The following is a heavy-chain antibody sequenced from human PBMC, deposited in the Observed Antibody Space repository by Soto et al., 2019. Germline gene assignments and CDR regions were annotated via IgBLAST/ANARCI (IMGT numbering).Heavy chain of an antibody. J-gene: IGHJ4*02. Sequence: RASVKVSCKASNYTFNTYGISWVRQAPGQGLEWMGWISTSNGNSIYAQSLQDRVTMTTDTSTSTAYMELRSLRSDDTAIYYCARDRGIAAAGPDYWGQGTLVTVSS. D-gene: IGHD6-13*01. CDR2: ISTSNGNS. CDR3: ARDRGIAAAGPDY. CDR1: NYTFNTYG. V-gene: IGHV1-18*01.